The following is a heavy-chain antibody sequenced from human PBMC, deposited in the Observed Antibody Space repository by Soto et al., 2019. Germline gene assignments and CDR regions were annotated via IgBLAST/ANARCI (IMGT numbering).Heavy chain of an antibody. J-gene: IGHJ4*02. CDR3: AREGNGYNLGPSVDFDY. V-gene: IGHV1-46*01. D-gene: IGHD5-12*01. CDR1: GYTFTNHY. Sequence: QVQLVQSGAEVTKPGASVKVSCKASGYTFTNHYMHWVRQAPGQGLEWMGVINPSGGSTDYAQKFQGRVTRTRDTPTSTVYMEVSSLRSEVTAVFYCAREGNGYNLGPSVDFDYWGQGTLVTVSS. CDR2: INPSGGST.